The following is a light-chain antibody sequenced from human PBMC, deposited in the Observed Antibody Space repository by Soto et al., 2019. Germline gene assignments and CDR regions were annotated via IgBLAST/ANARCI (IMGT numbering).Light chain of an antibody. CDR3: QQYGSSPSIT. J-gene: IGKJ5*01. Sequence: EIVLTQSPGTLSLSPGERATLSGRVSQSVSSRYLAWYQQTPAQAPRLXXYGASSRANGIPVRFSGSGSGTDLTLTISRLEPEDFAVYDCQQYGSSPSITFGQGTRLEIK. V-gene: IGKV3-20*01. CDR2: GAS. CDR1: QSVSSRY.